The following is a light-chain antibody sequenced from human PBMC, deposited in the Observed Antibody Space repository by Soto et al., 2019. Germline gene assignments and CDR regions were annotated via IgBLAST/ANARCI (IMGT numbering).Light chain of an antibody. CDR3: SSYAGGSNV. J-gene: IGLJ1*01. CDR2: EVN. CDR1: SSDVGAYNY. V-gene: IGLV2-8*01. Sequence: QSALTQPPSASGSPGQSVTISCTGTSSDVGAYNYVSWYQQYPGKVPRLMIYEVNKRPSGVPDRFSGSKSGNTASLTVSGLQAEDEADYYSSSYAGGSNVFGTGTKLTVL.